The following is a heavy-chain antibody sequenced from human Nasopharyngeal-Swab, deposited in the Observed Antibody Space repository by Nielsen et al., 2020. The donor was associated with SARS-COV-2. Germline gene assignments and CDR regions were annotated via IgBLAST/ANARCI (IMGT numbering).Heavy chain of an antibody. J-gene: IGHJ6*02. D-gene: IGHD6-19*01. CDR2: INPSGGST. CDR3: ARDPTLAVETETTYYYYGMDV. Sequence: WVRQAPGQGLEWMGIINPSGGSTSYAQKFQGRVTMTRDTSTNTVYMELSSLRSEDTAVYYCARDPTLAVETETTYYYYGMDVWGQGTTVTVSS. V-gene: IGHV1-46*01.